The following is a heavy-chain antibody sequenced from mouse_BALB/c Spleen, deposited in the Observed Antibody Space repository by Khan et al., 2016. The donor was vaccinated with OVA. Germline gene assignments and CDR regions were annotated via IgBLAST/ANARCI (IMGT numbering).Heavy chain of an antibody. J-gene: IGHJ4*01. CDR2: IYTYTGEP. CDR3: ARGSSRAMDY. CDR1: GYTFTNYG. Sequence: QIQMVQSGPELKKPGETVKISCKASGYTFTNYGMNWVKQAPGKGLKRMGWIYTYTGEPTYADDFKGRFAFSLESSASTAYLQINNLTNEDTATDFCARGSSRAMDYWGQGTSVTVSS. V-gene: IGHV9-3-1*01. D-gene: IGHD1-1*01.